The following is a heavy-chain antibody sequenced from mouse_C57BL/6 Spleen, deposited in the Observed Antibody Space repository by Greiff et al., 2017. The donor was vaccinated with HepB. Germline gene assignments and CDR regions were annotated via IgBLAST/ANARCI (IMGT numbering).Heavy chain of an antibody. V-gene: IGHV1-61*01. CDR1: GYTFTSYW. CDR3: ARDGNLEAMDY. CDR2: IYPSDSET. J-gene: IGHJ4*01. D-gene: IGHD2-1*01. Sequence: QVQLQQSGAELVRPGSSVKLSCKASGYTFTSYWMDWVKQRPGQGLEWIGNIYPSDSETHYNQKFKDKATLTVDKSSSTAYMQLSSLTSEDSAVYYCARDGNLEAMDYLGQGTSVTVSS.